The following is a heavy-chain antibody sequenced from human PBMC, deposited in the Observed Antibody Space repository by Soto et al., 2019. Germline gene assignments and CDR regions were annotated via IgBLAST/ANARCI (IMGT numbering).Heavy chain of an antibody. Sequence: QVQLQESGPGLVKPSETLSLTCTVSGGSISSYYWSWLRQPPGKGLEWIGYIYYSGSTNYNPSLKSRVTISVDTSKNQFSLKLSSVTAADTAVYYCARDFTPYGMDVWGQGTTVTVSS. CDR2: IYYSGST. V-gene: IGHV4-59*01. CDR3: ARDFTPYGMDV. J-gene: IGHJ6*02. CDR1: GGSISSYY.